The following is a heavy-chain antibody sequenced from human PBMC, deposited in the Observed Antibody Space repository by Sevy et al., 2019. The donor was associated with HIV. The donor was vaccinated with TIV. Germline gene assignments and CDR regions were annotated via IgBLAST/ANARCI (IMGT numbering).Heavy chain of an antibody. CDR3: ARTNNYCTNGVCYTVGRGYYFDY. V-gene: IGHV1-69*06. J-gene: IGHJ4*02. D-gene: IGHD2-8*01. CDR1: GGTFSSYA. CDR2: IIPIFGTA. Sequence: ASVKVSCKASGGTFSSYAISWVRQAPGQGLEWIGGIIPIFGTANYAQKFQGRVTITADKSTSTAYMELSSLRSEDTAVYYCARTNNYCTNGVCYTVGRGYYFDYWGQGTLVTVSS.